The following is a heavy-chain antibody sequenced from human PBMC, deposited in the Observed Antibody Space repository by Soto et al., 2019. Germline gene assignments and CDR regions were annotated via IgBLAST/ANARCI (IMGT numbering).Heavy chain of an antibody. CDR1: GYTFTGYY. J-gene: IGHJ6*02. Sequence: ASVKVSCKAFGYTFTGYYMHWVRQAPGQGLEWMGWINPNSGGTNYAQKFQGWVTMTRDTSISTAYMELSRLRSDDTAVYYCARDWTWSGLLTDYYYGMDVWGQGTTVTVSS. D-gene: IGHD3-3*01. CDR2: INPNSGGT. CDR3: ARDWTWSGLLTDYYYGMDV. V-gene: IGHV1-2*04.